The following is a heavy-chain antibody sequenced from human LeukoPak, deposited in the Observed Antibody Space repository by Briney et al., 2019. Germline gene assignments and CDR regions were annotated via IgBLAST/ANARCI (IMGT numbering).Heavy chain of an antibody. CDR1: GFTFSNHG. D-gene: IGHD3-10*01. Sequence: GGSLRLSCAASGFTFSNHGIHWVRQAPGKGLEWVTVIWFDGSAKYSADSVEGRFTISRDNSENKVYLQMNGLRVEDTAVYYCARDNYGFDCWGQGTLVTVSS. CDR2: IWFDGSAK. J-gene: IGHJ4*02. V-gene: IGHV3-33*01. CDR3: ARDNYGFDC.